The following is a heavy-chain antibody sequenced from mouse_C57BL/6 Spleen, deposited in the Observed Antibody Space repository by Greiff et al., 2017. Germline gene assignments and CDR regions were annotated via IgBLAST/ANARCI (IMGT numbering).Heavy chain of an antibody. Sequence: VQLKESGGGLVKPGGSLKLSCAASGFTFSSYTMSWVRQTPEKRLEWVATISGGGGNTYYPDSVKGRFTISRDNAKNTLYLQMSSLRSEDTALYYCARSGSSPFDYWGQGTTLTVSS. CDR1: GFTFSSYT. D-gene: IGHD1-1*01. CDR3: ARSGSSPFDY. CDR2: ISGGGGNT. V-gene: IGHV5-9*01. J-gene: IGHJ2*01.